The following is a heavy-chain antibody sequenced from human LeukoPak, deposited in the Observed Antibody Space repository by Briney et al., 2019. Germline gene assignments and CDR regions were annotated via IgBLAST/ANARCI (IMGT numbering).Heavy chain of an antibody. Sequence: GALRLSCVALEFSFETYWMSWVRQAPGKGPEWVANINEDGSEKHYVGSVRGRFTISRDNADNSLHLQMNSLRPEDMAVYYCARGETMDVWGKGTTVTVSS. CDR3: ARGETMDV. CDR2: INEDGSEK. J-gene: IGHJ6*03. V-gene: IGHV3-7*01. D-gene: IGHD5-24*01. CDR1: EFSFETYW.